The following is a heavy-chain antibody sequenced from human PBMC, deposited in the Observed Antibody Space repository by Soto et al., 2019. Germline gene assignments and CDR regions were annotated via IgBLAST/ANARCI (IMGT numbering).Heavy chain of an antibody. V-gene: IGHV3-33*01. Sequence: GGSLRLSCAASGFTFSTYGMHWVRHAPGKGLDWVALIWFDGSDKYYTESVKGRFTISRDNSKSTLYLQMNSLRAEDTAFYYCARLYCSATSCYSVGAFDIRGPGTMVTVSS. CDR2: IWFDGSDK. J-gene: IGHJ3*02. CDR1: GFTFSTYG. CDR3: ARLYCSATSCYSVGAFDI. D-gene: IGHD2-2*01.